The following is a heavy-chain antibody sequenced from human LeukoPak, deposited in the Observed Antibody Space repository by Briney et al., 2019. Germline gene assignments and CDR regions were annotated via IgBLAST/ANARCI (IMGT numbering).Heavy chain of an antibody. V-gene: IGHV1-2*02. CDR2: TNPNSGGT. J-gene: IGHJ3*02. D-gene: IGHD3-9*01. CDR3: ARDREGYYDILTGYYGVGAFDI. Sequence: ASVKVSCKASGYTFTGYYMHWVRQAPGQGLEWMGWTNPNSGGTNYAQKFQGRVTMTRDTSISTAYMELSRLRSDDTAVYYCARDREGYYDILTGYYGVGAFDIWGQGTMVTVSS. CDR1: GYTFTGYY.